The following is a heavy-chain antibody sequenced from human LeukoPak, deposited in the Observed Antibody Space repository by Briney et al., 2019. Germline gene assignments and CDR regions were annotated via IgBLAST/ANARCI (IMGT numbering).Heavy chain of an antibody. CDR2: IIPILGIA. CDR1: GGTFSSYA. V-gene: IGHV1-69*04. CDR3: ARDHHVVAAGGQLRYFDY. D-gene: IGHD2-15*01. Sequence: SVKVSCKASGGTFSSYAISWVRQAPGQGLEWMGRIIPILGIANYAQKFQGRVTITADKSTSTAYMELSSLRSEDTAVYYCARDHHVVAAGGQLRYFDYWGQGTLVTVSS. J-gene: IGHJ4*02.